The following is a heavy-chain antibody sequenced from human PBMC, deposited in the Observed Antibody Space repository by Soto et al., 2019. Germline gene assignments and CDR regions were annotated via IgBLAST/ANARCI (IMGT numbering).Heavy chain of an antibody. CDR2: IYYSGST. Sequence: SETLSLTCTVSGGSISSGDYYWSWIRQPPGKGLEWIGYIYYSGSTYYNPSLKSRVTISVDTSKNQFSLKLSSVTAADTAVYYCARHIRSLDYFGYWGQGTLVTVSS. V-gene: IGHV4-30-4*01. CDR1: GGSISSGDYY. J-gene: IGHJ4*02. CDR3: ARHIRSLDYFGY.